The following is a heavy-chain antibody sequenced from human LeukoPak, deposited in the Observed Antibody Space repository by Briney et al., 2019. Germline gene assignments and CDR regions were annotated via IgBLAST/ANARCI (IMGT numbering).Heavy chain of an antibody. CDR3: ARRSMSGAGSFDY. D-gene: IGHD6-13*01. J-gene: IGHJ4*02. Sequence: MSSETLSLTCTVSGGSISSRSYYWGWIRRPPGKGLEWIGRMYYSGNTYYHRSLKSRVTICVGTSKNQFSLKVSSVTAADTAVYCCARRSMSGAGSFDYWGQGTLVTVSS. CDR1: GGSISSRSYY. V-gene: IGHV4-39*01. CDR2: MYYSGNT.